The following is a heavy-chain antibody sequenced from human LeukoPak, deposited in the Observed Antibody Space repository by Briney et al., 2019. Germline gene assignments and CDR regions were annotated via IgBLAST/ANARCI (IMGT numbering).Heavy chain of an antibody. CDR3: ARRWEQPYTNWFDP. CDR2: ISYSGST. V-gene: IGHV4-59*01. J-gene: IGHJ5*02. Sequence: SETLSLTCTVSGGSISSYYWSWIRQPPGKGLEWIGYISYSGSTNYNPSHKSRVTISIDTSKNQFSLKLNSVTAADTAVYYCARRWEQPYTNWFDPWGQGTLVTVSS. CDR1: GGSISSYY. D-gene: IGHD1-26*01.